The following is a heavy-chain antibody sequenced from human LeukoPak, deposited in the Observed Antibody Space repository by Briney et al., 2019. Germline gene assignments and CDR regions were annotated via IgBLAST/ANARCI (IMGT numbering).Heavy chain of an antibody. D-gene: IGHD6-19*01. J-gene: IGHJ5*02. Sequence: PGGSLRLSCAASGFSFSSYYVNWVRQAPGKGLEWVSRINSDGSSTSYADSVKGRFTISRDNAKNTLYLQMNSLRAEDTAVYYCARSGWSLANWFDPWGQGTLVTVSS. CDR2: INSDGSST. CDR1: GFSFSSYY. V-gene: IGHV3-74*01. CDR3: ARSGWSLANWFDP.